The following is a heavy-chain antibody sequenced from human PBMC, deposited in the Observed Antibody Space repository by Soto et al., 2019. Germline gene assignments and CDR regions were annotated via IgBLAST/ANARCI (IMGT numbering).Heavy chain of an antibody. J-gene: IGHJ4*02. Sequence: QVQLVESGGGVVQPGRSLRLSCAVSGFTVSSYGMHWVRQAPGKGLEWVAVISRDGGTKFYAESVKGRFTISRDNSRNTLFLEMSSLRGDDMAVYYCTGEVASGYWGQGTLVTVSS. D-gene: IGHD2-8*02. V-gene: IGHV3-30*03. CDR2: ISRDGGTK. CDR3: TGEVASGY. CDR1: GFTVSSYG.